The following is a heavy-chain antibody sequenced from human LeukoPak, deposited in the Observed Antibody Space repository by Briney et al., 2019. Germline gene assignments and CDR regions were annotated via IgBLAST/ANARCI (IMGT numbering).Heavy chain of an antibody. V-gene: IGHV5-51*01. J-gene: IGHJ5*02. D-gene: IGHD6-13*01. CDR1: GYSFTSYW. CDR2: IYPGDLRV. CDR3: ACRDLTSTWSFP. Sequence: GEFLKISCQGFGYSFTSYWIGWVRQMPGKGMGWMGVIYPGDLRVRYNPSFQGQVTISVDKSINTAYLQWVSLRASDSAMYYCACRDLTSTWSFPWGQGTLVTVSS.